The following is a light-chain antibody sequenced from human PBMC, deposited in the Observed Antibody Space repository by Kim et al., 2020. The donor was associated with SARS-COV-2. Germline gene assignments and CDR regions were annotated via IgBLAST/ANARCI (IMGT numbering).Light chain of an antibody. J-gene: IGLJ1*01. CDR2: DVS. Sequence: QSALTQPASVSGSPGQSITISCTGTSSDIGGYNYVSWYQQHPGKAPKLMIYDVSNRPSGVSNRFSGSKSGNTASLTISGLQAEDESDYYCTSHTSSGTLVFGTGTKVTVL. CDR3: TSHTSSGTLV. CDR1: SSDIGGYNY. V-gene: IGLV2-14*03.